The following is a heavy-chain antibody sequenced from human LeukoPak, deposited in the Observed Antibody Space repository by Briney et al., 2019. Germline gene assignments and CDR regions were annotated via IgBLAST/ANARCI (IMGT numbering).Heavy chain of an antibody. D-gene: IGHD3-16*01. CDR1: GFTFSSYS. J-gene: IGHJ4*02. CDR2: ISSSSSTI. V-gene: IGHV3-48*01. CDR3: ARERYFGDTYYFDY. Sequence: GGSLRLSCAASGFTFSSYSMNWVRQAPGKGLEWVSYISSSSSTIYYADSVKGRFTISRDNSENTLYLQMNSLRAEDTAVYYCARERYFGDTYYFDYWGQGILVTVSS.